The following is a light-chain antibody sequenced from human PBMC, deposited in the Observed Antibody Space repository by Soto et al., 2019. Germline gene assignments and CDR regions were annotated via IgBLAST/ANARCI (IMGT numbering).Light chain of an antibody. CDR1: QSVSRY. J-gene: IGKJ2*01. CDR2: DAS. Sequence: EIVLTQSPATLSLSPGERATLSCRASQSVSRYLAWYQHKPGQAPRLLIYDASTRATGIPARFSGSGSGTDFTLTISSLEPEDFAVYYCQQRSNWPPYTFGQGTKLEIK. CDR3: QQRSNWPPYT. V-gene: IGKV3-11*01.